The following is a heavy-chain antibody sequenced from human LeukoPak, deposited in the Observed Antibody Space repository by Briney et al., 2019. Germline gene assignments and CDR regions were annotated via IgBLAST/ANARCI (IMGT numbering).Heavy chain of an antibody. CDR2: ISYDGSNK. J-gene: IGHJ4*02. CDR3: ARVPGYDSSGYFDY. Sequence: GGSLRLSCAASGFTFSSYAMHWVRQAPGKGLEWVAVISYDGSNKYYADSVKGRSTISRDNSKNTLYLQMNSLRAEDTAVYYCARVPGYDSSGYFDYWGQGTLVTVSS. CDR1: GFTFSSYA. V-gene: IGHV3-30*04. D-gene: IGHD3-22*01.